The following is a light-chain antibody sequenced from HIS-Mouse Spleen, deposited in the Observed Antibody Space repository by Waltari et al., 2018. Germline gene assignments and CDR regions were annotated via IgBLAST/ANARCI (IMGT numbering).Light chain of an antibody. J-gene: IGLJ2*01. CDR2: QDS. CDR3: QAWDSSYSV. V-gene: IGLV3-1*01. CDR1: KLGDKY. Sequence: SYELTQPPSVSVSPGQTASITCSGDKLGDKYACWYQQKPGQSPVLVIYQDSKRPSGIPERFSGSNSGNTDTLTISGTQAMDEADYYCQAWDSSYSVFGGGTKLTVL.